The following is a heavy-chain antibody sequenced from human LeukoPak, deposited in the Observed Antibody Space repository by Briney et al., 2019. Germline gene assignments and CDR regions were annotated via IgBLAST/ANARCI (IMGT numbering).Heavy chain of an antibody. CDR1: GFTFSSYW. Sequence: PGGSLRLSCAASGFTFSSYWMNWARQAPGKGLEWVSSISSSSSYIYYADSVKGRFTISRDNAKNSLYLQMNSLRAEDTAVYYCARHNRGYSGYDYSDYWGQGTLVTVSS. V-gene: IGHV3-21*01. CDR3: ARHNRGYSGYDYSDY. CDR2: ISSSSSYI. J-gene: IGHJ4*02. D-gene: IGHD5-12*01.